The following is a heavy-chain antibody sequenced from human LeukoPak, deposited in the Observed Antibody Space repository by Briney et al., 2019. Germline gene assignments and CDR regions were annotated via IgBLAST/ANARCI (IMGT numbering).Heavy chain of an antibody. Sequence: GGSLRLSCAASGFTVSSNYMSWVRQAPGKGLEWVSAISGSGGSTYYADSVKGRFTISRDNSKNTLYLQMNSLRAEDTAVYYCAKAKLVAVAGPIDYWGQGTLVTVSS. CDR3: AKAKLVAVAGPIDY. CDR2: ISGSGGST. V-gene: IGHV3-23*01. J-gene: IGHJ4*02. D-gene: IGHD6-19*01. CDR1: GFTVSSNY.